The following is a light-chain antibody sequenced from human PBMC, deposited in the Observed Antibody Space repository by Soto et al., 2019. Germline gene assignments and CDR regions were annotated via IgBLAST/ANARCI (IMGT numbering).Light chain of an antibody. CDR2: GAS. V-gene: IGKV3-11*01. J-gene: IGKJ5*01. CDR1: QSFGTN. CDR3: QQRSNWPRVT. Sequence: EIVMTQSPATVSVSPGDTATLSCRASQSFGTNLAWYQQTLGQAPRLLIYGASIRATGVPDRFSGSGSGTDFTLTISSLEPEDFAVYYCQQRSNWPRVTFGQGTRLEIK.